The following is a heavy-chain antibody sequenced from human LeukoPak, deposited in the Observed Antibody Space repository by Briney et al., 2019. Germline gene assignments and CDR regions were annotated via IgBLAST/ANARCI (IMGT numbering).Heavy chain of an antibody. CDR2: ISAYNGNT. J-gene: IGHJ4*02. V-gene: IGHV1-18*01. Sequence: GASVKVSCKASGYTFTSYGISWVRQAPGQGLEWRGWISAYNGNTNYAQKLQGRVTMTTDTSTSTAYMELRSLRSDDTAVYYCARVAVYYDFWSGYPLPPDYWGQGTLVTVSS. CDR3: ARVAVYYDFWSGYPLPPDY. CDR1: GYTFTSYG. D-gene: IGHD3-3*01.